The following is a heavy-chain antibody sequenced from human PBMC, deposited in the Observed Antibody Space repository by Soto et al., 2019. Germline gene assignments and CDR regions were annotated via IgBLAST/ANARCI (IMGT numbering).Heavy chain of an antibody. V-gene: IGHV3-48*02. CDR1: GFSLSDYA. Sequence: GGSLRLSCVASGFSLSDYAVNWVRQARGKGLEWVSFISSDSRTIYYADSVEGRFTVSRDNARNSVSLQMDSLRDEDAAVYYCARIKLVEWFFINVDVYDMDVWGQGTPVTVSS. J-gene: IGHJ6*02. CDR3: ARIKLVEWFFINVDVYDMDV. D-gene: IGHD3-3*01. CDR2: ISSDSRTI.